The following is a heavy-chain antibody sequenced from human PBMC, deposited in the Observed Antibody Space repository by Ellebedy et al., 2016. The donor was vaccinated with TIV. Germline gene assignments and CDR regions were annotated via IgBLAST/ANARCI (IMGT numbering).Heavy chain of an antibody. CDR1: GFFVTDSY. D-gene: IGHD2-2*01. CDR3: ARGYCSGPSCYDGYYYYMDV. Sequence: GESLKISCAASGFFVTDSYMSWVRQAPGKGLEWVAAIYRGGSTFYADSVAGRFTISRHKSKNTLFLQMKSLRPEDTAVYFCARGYCSGPSCYDGYYYYMDVWGKGTTVTVS. V-gene: IGHV3-53*04. J-gene: IGHJ6*03. CDR2: IYRGGST.